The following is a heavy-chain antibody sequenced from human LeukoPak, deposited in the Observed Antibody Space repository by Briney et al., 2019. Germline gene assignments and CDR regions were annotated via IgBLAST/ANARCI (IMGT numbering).Heavy chain of an antibody. CDR2: IYYSGST. J-gene: IGHJ5*02. CDR1: GGSISSYY. D-gene: IGHD2-2*01. Sequence: SETVSLTCTVSGGSISSYYWSWIRQPPGKGLEWIGYIYYSGSTNYNPSLKSRVTISVDTSKNQFSLKLSSVTAADTAVYYCARAYCSSTSCYAVDPWGQGTLVTVSS. CDR3: ARAYCSSTSCYAVDP. V-gene: IGHV4-59*01.